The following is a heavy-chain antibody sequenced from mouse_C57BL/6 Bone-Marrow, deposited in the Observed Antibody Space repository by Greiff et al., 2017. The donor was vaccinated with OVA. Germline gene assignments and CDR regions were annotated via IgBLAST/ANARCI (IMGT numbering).Heavy chain of an antibody. CDR1: GFTFSDFY. CDR3: ARDAPITPGYFDV. Sequence: EVHLVESGGGLVQSGRSLRLSCATSGFTFSDFYMEWVRQAPGKGLEWIAASRNKANDYTTEYSASVKGRFIVSRDTSQSILYLQMNALRAEDTAIYYCARDAPITPGYFDVWGTGTTVTVSS. D-gene: IGHD1-1*01. J-gene: IGHJ1*03. CDR2: SRNKANDYTT. V-gene: IGHV7-1*01.